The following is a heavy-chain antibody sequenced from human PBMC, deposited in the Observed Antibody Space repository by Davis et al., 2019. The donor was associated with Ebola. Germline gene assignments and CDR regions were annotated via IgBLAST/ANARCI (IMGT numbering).Heavy chain of an antibody. V-gene: IGHV3-9*01. Sequence: PGGSLRLSCAASGFTFNNYAMHWVRQAPGKGLQWVSGISWDSETIIYADSVKGRFTISRDNAKKSLYLQMNSLTVDDTAFYYCAARYCTSTKCQAFEYGGQGTLDTVSS. CDR3: AARYCTSTKCQAFEY. J-gene: IGHJ4*02. D-gene: IGHD2-8*01. CDR2: ISWDSETI. CDR1: GFTFNNYA.